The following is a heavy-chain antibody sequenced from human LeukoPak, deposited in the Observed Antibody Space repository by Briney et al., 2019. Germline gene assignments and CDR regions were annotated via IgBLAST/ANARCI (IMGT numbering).Heavy chain of an antibody. V-gene: IGHV3-21*01. J-gene: IGHJ4*02. Sequence: GGSLRLSCAASGFTFSSYSMNWVRQAPGKGLEWVSSISSSSSYIYYADSAKGRFTISRDNAKNSLYLQMNSLRAEDTAVYYCARVPDLEWELPLDYWGQGTLVTVSS. D-gene: IGHD1-26*01. CDR1: GFTFSSYS. CDR2: ISSSSSYI. CDR3: ARVPDLEWELPLDY.